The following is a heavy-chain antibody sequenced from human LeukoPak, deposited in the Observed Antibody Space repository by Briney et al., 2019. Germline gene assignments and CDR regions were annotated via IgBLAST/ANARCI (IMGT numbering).Heavy chain of an antibody. J-gene: IGHJ4*02. V-gene: IGHV1-2*02. D-gene: IGHD2-2*01. CDR2: INPHSGGT. CDR3: AREIPCSSSSCLDY. Sequence: AASVKVSCKASGYTFTAYYMHWVRQAPGQGLEWMGWINPHSGGTNFAQKFQGRVTMTRDTSITTAHMELSRLTSDDTAMYYCAREIPCSSSSCLDYWGQGTLVTVSS. CDR1: GYTFTAYY.